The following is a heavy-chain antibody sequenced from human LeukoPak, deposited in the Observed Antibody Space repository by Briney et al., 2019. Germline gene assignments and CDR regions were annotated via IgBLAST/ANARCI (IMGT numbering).Heavy chain of an antibody. CDR3: AKDWTPHNRVYDCLDA. V-gene: IGHV3-53*01. J-gene: IGHJ5*02. CDR2: IGSGADL. Sequence: GGSLRLSCAASGFTVSSNYMSWVRQAPGKGLEWVATIGSGADLFYAESVKGRFTISRDDPRNTVWLQMNSLRAEDTALYYCAKDWTPHNRVYDCLDAWGQGTQVTVSS. D-gene: IGHD3-16*01. CDR1: GFTVSSNY.